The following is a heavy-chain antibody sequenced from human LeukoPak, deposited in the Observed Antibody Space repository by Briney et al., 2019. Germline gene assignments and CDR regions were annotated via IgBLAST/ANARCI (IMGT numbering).Heavy chain of an antibody. CDR3: ARGYGSGSYQEFDY. V-gene: IGHV1-69*05. CDR1: GGTFSSYA. Sequence: ASVKVSCKASGGTFSSYAISWVRQAPGQGLEWMGGIIPIFGTANYAQKFQGRVTMTRNTSISTAYMELSSLRSEDTAVYYCARGYGSGSYQEFDYWGQGTLVTVSS. J-gene: IGHJ4*02. CDR2: IIPIFGTA. D-gene: IGHD3-10*01.